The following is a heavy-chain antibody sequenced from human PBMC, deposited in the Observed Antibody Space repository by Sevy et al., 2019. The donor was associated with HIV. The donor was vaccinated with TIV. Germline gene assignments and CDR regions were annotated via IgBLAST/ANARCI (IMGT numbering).Heavy chain of an antibody. Sequence: GGSLRLSCAASGFTFSYAWMSWVRQAPGKGLEWVGRIKRKTDGGTTDYAAPVKGRFTISRDDSKNTLYLQMNSLKTGDTAVYYCTSRRLFYGDYGVGWFDPWGQGTLVTVSS. V-gene: IGHV3-15*01. CDR3: TSRRLFYGDYGVGWFDP. CDR2: IKRKTDGGTT. J-gene: IGHJ5*02. CDR1: GFTFSYAW. D-gene: IGHD4-17*01.